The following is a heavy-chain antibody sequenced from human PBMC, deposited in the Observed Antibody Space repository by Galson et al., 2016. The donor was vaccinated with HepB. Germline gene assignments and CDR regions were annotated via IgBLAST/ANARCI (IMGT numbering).Heavy chain of an antibody. Sequence: TLSLTCTVSGGSISSGAYYWSWIRQPAGRGLGWIGRVYSSGSTNYNPSLKTRVTISINTSKNQFSLRLSFGTAADTAVYYCARVSVLTSMETKSDAFDIWGQGTMVTVSS. CDR2: VYSSGST. CDR1: GGSISSGAYY. CDR3: ARVSVLTSMETKSDAFDI. J-gene: IGHJ3*02. D-gene: IGHD2/OR15-2a*01. V-gene: IGHV4-61*02.